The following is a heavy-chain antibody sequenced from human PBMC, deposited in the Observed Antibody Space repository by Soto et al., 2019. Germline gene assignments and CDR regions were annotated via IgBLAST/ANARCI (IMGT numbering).Heavy chain of an antibody. CDR1: GGSISSGGYS. V-gene: IGHV4-30-2*01. CDR2: IYHSGST. J-gene: IGHJ5*02. CDR3: ARVPSP. Sequence: QLKLQESGSGLVKPSQTLSLTCAVSGGSISSGGYSWSWIRQPPGKGLEWIGYIYHSGSTYYNPSLKSRVTISVDRSMNQFSLKLSSVTAADTAVYYCARVPSPWGQGTLATVSS.